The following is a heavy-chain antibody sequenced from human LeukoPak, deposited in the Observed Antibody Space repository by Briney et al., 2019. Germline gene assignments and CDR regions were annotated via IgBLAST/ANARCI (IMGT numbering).Heavy chain of an antibody. J-gene: IGHJ4*02. CDR1: GYTFTGYY. Sequence: GASVNVSCKASGYTFTGYYVHWMRQAPGQGLEWMGWINPYSGDTEYEQKFEGRVTMTRDTSIATAYMEMTRLTSDDTAVYYCARDRGPSADSGIYYQYYFHYWGQGTLVTVSS. D-gene: IGHD3-10*01. CDR2: INPYSGDT. CDR3: ARDRGPSADSGIYYQYYFHY. V-gene: IGHV1-2*02.